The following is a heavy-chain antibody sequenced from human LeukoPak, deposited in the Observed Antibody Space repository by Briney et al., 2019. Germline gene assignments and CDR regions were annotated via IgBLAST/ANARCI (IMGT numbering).Heavy chain of an antibody. J-gene: IGHJ4*02. CDR3: ARDWNNYYGSGSYLTDH. CDR2: ISAYNANA. Sequence: ASVKVSCKASGYTFTSYGISWVRQAPGQGLEWMGWISAYNANANYAQKLQGRVTMTTDTSTSTAYIGLRSLRSDDTAVYYCARDWNNYYGSGSYLTDHWGQGTLVTVSS. V-gene: IGHV1-18*01. D-gene: IGHD3-10*01. CDR1: GYTFTSYG.